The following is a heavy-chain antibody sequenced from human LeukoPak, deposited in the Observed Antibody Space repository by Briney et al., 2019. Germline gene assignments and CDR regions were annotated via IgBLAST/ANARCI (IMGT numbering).Heavy chain of an antibody. D-gene: IGHD3/OR15-3a*01. J-gene: IGHJ4*02. CDR3: ARGGLLIDY. Sequence: GGSLRLSCAASGFTFSSYGMHWVRQAPGKGLECVAVIWYDGSNKYYADSVKGRFTISRDNSKNTLYLQMNSLRAEDTAVYYCARGGLLIDYWGQGTLVTVSS. CDR2: IWYDGSNK. CDR1: GFTFSSYG. V-gene: IGHV3-33*01.